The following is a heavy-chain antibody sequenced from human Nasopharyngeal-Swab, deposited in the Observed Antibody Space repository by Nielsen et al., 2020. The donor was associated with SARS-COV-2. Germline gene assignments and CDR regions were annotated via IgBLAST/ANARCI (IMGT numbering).Heavy chain of an antibody. V-gene: IGHV1-18*01. D-gene: IGHD3-3*01. CDR1: GYTFSSYG. CDR3: ARDIEEWLVVPSLSFDY. Sequence: ASVKVSCKASGYTFSSYGINWVRQAPGQGLEWMGWISTYSADTNFAQKFQDRLSMTTDTSTSTAYMELRNLRSDDTGVYYCARDIEEWLVVPSLSFDYWGQGTLVTVSS. J-gene: IGHJ4*02. CDR2: ISTYSADT.